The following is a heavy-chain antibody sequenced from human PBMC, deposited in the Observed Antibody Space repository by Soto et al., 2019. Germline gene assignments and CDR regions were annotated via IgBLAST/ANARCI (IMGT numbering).Heavy chain of an antibody. V-gene: IGHV4-39*01. CDR2: TYFSGTT. CDR1: GAFTTINSYY. D-gene: IGHD3-16*01. Sequence: QLQLQESGPGLVKPSETLSLTCTVPGAFTTINSYYWGWIRQSPGKGLDGIGNTYFSGTTYYTPSLESRVTISVDTSKRQFSLRLSSVTAADTAVYYCARRARGANFDFWGQGTLVTVSS. J-gene: IGHJ4*02. CDR3: ARRARGANFDF.